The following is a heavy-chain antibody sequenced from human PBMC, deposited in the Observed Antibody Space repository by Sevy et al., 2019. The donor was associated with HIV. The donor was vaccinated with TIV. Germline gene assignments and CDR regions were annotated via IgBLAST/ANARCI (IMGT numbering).Heavy chain of an antibody. V-gene: IGHV3-7*01. Sequence: GGSLRLSCAASGFTFSRNWMTWVRQAPGQGLEWVANIEQDGSEKYYVDSVKGRFIISRDNAKNSLYLQMNSLRADDTALYYCARDSGSTWQAYNWFDPWGQGTLVTVSS. J-gene: IGHJ5*02. CDR2: IEQDGSEK. CDR1: GFTFSRNW. CDR3: ARDSGSTWQAYNWFDP. D-gene: IGHD6-13*01.